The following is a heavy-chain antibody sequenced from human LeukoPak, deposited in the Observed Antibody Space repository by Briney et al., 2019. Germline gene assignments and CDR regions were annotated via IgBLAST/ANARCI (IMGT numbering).Heavy chain of an antibody. CDR3: ARNEKWGRDY. D-gene: IGHD1-26*01. J-gene: IGHJ4*02. CDR1: GFTFSSHW. CDR2: IVQDGSQK. V-gene: IGHV3-7*03. Sequence: GGSLRLTCAASGFTFSSHWMSWVRQAPGKGLEWVANIVQDGSQKYYVDSVKGRFTISRDNGKNSLYLQMNSLRAEDTAVYYCARNEKWGRDYWGQGTLVTVSS.